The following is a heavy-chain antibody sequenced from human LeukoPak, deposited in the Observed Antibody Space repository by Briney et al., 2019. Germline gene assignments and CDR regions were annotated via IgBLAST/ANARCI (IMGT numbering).Heavy chain of an antibody. CDR3: ARDSGDGYNWPGHFDY. J-gene: IGHJ4*02. Sequence: PGGSLRLSCAASGFTFSSYGMHWVRQAPGKGLEWVAVISYDGSNKYYADSVKGRFTISRDNSKNTLYLQMNSLRAEDTAVYYCARDSGDGYNWPGHFDYWGQGTLVTVSS. CDR1: GFTFSSYG. D-gene: IGHD5-24*01. V-gene: IGHV3-30*03. CDR2: ISYDGSNK.